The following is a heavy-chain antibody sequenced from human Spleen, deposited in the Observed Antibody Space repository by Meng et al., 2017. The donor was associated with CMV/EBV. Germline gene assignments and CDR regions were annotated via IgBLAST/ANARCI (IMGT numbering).Heavy chain of an antibody. CDR1: GVPFSGYG. J-gene: IGHJ4*02. V-gene: IGHV3-30*02. CDR2: IRFDGTNK. D-gene: IGHD3-3*01. CDR3: AKDGSRFLEGRTFWDH. Sequence: GVPFSGYGMHWVRQAPGKGLEWVAFIRFDGTNKYYADSVKGRFTISRDNFKNTLYLEMNSLVAEDTAVYYCAKDGSRFLEGRTFWDHWGQGTLVTVSS.